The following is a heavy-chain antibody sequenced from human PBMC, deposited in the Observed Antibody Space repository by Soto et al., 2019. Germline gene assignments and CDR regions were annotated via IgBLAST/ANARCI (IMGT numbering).Heavy chain of an antibody. CDR1: GHTFTVYY. D-gene: IGHD3-16*01. V-gene: IGHV1-2*04. Sequence: ASVKVSCKASGHTFTVYYMHWVRQAPGQGLEWMGWIHPNSGGTNYAQKFQGWVTMTRDTSISTAYMELSRLRSDDTAVYYCARLGLDYDYYGMDVWGQGTTVTVSS. CDR3: ARLGLDYDYYGMDV. J-gene: IGHJ6*02. CDR2: IHPNSGGT.